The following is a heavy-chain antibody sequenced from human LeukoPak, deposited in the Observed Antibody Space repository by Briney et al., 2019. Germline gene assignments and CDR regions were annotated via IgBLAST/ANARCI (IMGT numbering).Heavy chain of an antibody. Sequence: PSETLSLTCTVSGGSISSGSYYWSWIRQPAGKGLEWIGRIYTSGSTSYNPSLKSRVTISVDTSKNQFSLKLSSVTAADTAVYYCARYYFDRSGFYLLDYWGQGTLVTVSS. V-gene: IGHV4-61*02. CDR3: ARYYFDRSGFYLLDY. J-gene: IGHJ4*02. CDR2: IYTSGST. CDR1: GGSISSGSYY. D-gene: IGHD3-22*01.